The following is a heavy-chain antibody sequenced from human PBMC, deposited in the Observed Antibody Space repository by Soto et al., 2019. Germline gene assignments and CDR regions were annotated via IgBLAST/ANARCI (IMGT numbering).Heavy chain of an antibody. V-gene: IGHV4-34*01. J-gene: IGHJ4*02. CDR1: GGSFSGYY. CDR3: ARDRFGVHFYGSGSYYRRYFDY. D-gene: IGHD3-10*01. CDR2: INHSGST. Sequence: SETLSLTCAVYGGSFSGYYWTWIRQPPGTGLEWIGEINHSGSTNYNPSLKSRVTISVDTSKNQFSLKLTSVTAADTAVYYCARDRFGVHFYGSGSYYRRYFDYWGQGTLVTVSS.